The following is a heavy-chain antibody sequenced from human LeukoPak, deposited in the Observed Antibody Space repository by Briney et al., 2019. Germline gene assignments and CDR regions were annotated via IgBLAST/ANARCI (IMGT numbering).Heavy chain of an antibody. Sequence: GGSLRLSCAASGFTFSSYWMHWVRQAPGEGLVWVSRINSDGSSTDYADSVKGRFTISRDNAKKTLYLQMNSLRAEDMAVFYCARSTVGATNKFDYWGQGTLVTVSS. CDR3: ARSTVGATNKFDY. CDR2: INSDGSST. CDR1: GFTFSSYW. D-gene: IGHD1-26*01. V-gene: IGHV3-74*01. J-gene: IGHJ4*02.